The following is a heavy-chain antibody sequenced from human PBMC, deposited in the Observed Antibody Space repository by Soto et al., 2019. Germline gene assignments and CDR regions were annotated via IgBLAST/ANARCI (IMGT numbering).Heavy chain of an antibody. Sequence: PSETLSLTCSVSGVSISRSNWWTWIRQPPGKGLEWIGYIYYSGSTYYNPSLKSRVTISVDTSKNQFSLKLSSVTAADTAVYYCARETTVVTYGAFDIWGQGTMVTVSS. D-gene: IGHD4-17*01. CDR1: GVSISRSNW. V-gene: IGHV4-30-4*08. J-gene: IGHJ3*02. CDR2: IYYSGST. CDR3: ARETTVVTYGAFDI.